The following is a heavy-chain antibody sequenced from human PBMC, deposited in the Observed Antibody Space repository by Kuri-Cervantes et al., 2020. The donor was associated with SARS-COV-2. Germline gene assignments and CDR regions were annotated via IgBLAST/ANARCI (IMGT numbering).Heavy chain of an antibody. D-gene: IGHD3/OR15-3a*01. CDR3: ASPRDWYYYGMDV. CDR1: GGSISSSSYY. J-gene: IGHJ6*02. CDR2: IYYSGTT. V-gene: IGHV4-39*01. Sequence: SETLSLTCTVSGGSISSSSYYWGWIRQPPGKGLEWIGSIYYSGTTYYNPSLRSRVTTSVDTSKNQFSLRLGSVTAADTAVYYCASPRDWYYYGMDVWGQGTTVTVSS.